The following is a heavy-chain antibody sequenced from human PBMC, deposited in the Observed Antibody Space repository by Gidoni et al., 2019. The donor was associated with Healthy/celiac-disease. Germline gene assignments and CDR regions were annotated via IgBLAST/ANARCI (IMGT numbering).Heavy chain of an antibody. D-gene: IGHD3-22*01. J-gene: IGHJ4*02. CDR1: GGSISSGGYY. Sequence: QVQLQESGPGLVKPSQTLSLTCTVSGGSISSGGYYWSWIRQHPGKGLEWIGYIYYSGSTYYNPSLKSRITISVDTSKSQFSLKLSSVTAADTSVYYCASWSSGYYGRDEYYFDYWGQGTLVTVSS. V-gene: IGHV4-31*03. CDR3: ASWSSGYYGRDEYYFDY. CDR2: IYYSGST.